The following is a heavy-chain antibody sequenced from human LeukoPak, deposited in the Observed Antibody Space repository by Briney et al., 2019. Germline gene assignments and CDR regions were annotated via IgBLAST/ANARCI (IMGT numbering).Heavy chain of an antibody. V-gene: IGHV5-51*01. CDR1: GYSFTRYW. Sequence: GESLKISCKGSGYSFTRYWIGWVRQMPGKGLEWMGIIYPGDSDTRYSPSFQGQVPISADKSISTAYLQWSSLKASDTAMYYCARRLAGMAARPDAFDMWGQGTMVTVSS. CDR3: ARRLAGMAARPDAFDM. CDR2: IYPGDSDT. J-gene: IGHJ3*02. D-gene: IGHD6-6*01.